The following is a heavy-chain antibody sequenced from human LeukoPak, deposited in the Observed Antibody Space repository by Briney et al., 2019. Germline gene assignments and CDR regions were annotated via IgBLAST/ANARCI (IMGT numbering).Heavy chain of an antibody. J-gene: IGHJ4*02. CDR1: GASFNSYY. D-gene: IGHD4-17*01. CDR2: IHTSGST. Sequence: SETLSLTCTVSGASFNSYYWSWLRQPAGKGLEWIGRIHTSGSTDYSPSLQSRVTISINTSQKQFSLNLSSVTAADTAVYYCAVDVGYVKCEDYGWGQGNVVTVSS. CDR3: AVDVGYVKCEDYG. V-gene: IGHV4-4*07.